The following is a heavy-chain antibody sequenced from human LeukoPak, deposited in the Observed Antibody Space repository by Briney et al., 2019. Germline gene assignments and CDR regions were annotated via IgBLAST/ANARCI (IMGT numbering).Heavy chain of an antibody. D-gene: IGHD6-13*01. CDR2: ISSSSSYI. CDR1: GFTFSSYS. V-gene: IGHV3-21*01. J-gene: IGHJ3*02. CDR3: ARDLTYSSSRNDAFDI. Sequence: GGSLRLSCAASGFTFSSYSMSWVRQAPGKGLEWVSSISSSSSYIYYADSVKGRFTISRDNAKNSLYLQMYSLRAEDTAVYYCARDLTYSSSRNDAFDIWGQGTMVTVSS.